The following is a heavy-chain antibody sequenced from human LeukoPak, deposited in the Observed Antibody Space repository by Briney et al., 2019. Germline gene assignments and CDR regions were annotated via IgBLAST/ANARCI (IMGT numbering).Heavy chain of an antibody. CDR1: GFTFSSYA. Sequence: PGGSLRLSCAASGFTFSSYAMSWVRQAPGKGLEWVSAISGSGGSTYYADSVKGRFTISRDNSKNTLYLQMNSLRAEDTAVYYCAKAVREYQLLRYSSGWPFDYWGQGTLVPVSS. D-gene: IGHD6-19*01. J-gene: IGHJ4*02. V-gene: IGHV3-23*01. CDR3: AKAVREYQLLRYSSGWPFDY. CDR2: ISGSGGST.